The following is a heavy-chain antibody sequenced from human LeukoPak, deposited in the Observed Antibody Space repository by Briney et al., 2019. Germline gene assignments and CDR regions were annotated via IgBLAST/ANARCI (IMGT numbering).Heavy chain of an antibody. CDR2: IYHSGST. J-gene: IGHJ4*02. D-gene: IGHD6-13*01. CDR1: GASISSGGYY. Sequence: SETLSLTCTVSGASISSGGYYWSWIRQPPGKGLEWIGYIYHSGSTYYNPSLKSRVTISVDRSKNQFSLKLSSVTAADTAVYYCARVTAAAGIFYWGQGTLVTVSS. V-gene: IGHV4-30-2*01. CDR3: ARVTAAAGIFY.